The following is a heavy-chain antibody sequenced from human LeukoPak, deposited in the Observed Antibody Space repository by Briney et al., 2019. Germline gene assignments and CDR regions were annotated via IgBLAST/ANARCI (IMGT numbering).Heavy chain of an antibody. J-gene: IGHJ6*02. CDR2: IYSGGST. D-gene: IGHD3-3*01. CDR3: ARDADLHGMDV. CDR1: GFTVSRNY. Sequence: GGSMRLSCAASGFTVSRNYMSWVRQAPGEGLEWVSVIYSGGSTYYADSVKGRFTTSRHNSKNTLYLQMNSLRAEDTAVYYCARDADLHGMDVWGQGTTGTVSS. V-gene: IGHV3-53*04.